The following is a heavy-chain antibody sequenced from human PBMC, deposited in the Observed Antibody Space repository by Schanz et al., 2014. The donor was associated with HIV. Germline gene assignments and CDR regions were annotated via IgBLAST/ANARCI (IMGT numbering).Heavy chain of an antibody. J-gene: IGHJ4*02. CDR3: ARDLPNPYFDFSGPAGDY. D-gene: IGHD3-22*01. Sequence: EVQLLESGGGLVQPGGSLRLSCAASGFTFSSQAMGWVRQAPGKGLEWVSAISGSGGSTYYADSVKGRFTISRDNSKNTLYLQMNSLRVEDTAVYYCARDLPNPYFDFSGPAGDYWGQGALVTVSS. V-gene: IGHV3-23*01. CDR2: ISGSGGST. CDR1: GFTFSSQA.